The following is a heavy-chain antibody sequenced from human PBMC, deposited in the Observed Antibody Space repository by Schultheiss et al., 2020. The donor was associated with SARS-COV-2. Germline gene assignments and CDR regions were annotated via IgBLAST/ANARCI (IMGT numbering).Heavy chain of an antibody. CDR2: ISISSSYI. Sequence: GGSLRLSCAASGFTFSSYAMHWVRQAPGKGLEWVSSISISSSYIYYADSVKGRFTISRDNAKNSLYLQMNSLRAEDTAVYYCASSYYDHDAFDIWGQGTMVTVSS. J-gene: IGHJ3*02. V-gene: IGHV3-21*01. CDR1: GFTFSSYA. CDR3: ASSYYDHDAFDI. D-gene: IGHD3-22*01.